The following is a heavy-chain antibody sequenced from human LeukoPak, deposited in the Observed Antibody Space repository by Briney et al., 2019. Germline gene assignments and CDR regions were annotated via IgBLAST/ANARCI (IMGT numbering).Heavy chain of an antibody. V-gene: IGHV3-7*01. CDR3: ARVYCSSTSCYGGPNDY. Sequence: GGSLRLSCAASGFSFSRHWMSWVRHTPGKGLEWVANINQDGGTKYYRDFAKGRFTISRDNAQNSLYLQINSLRAEDTAVYYCARVYCSSTSCYGGPNDYWGQGTLVTVSS. CDR2: INQDGGTK. CDR1: GFSFSRHW. J-gene: IGHJ4*02. D-gene: IGHD2-2*01.